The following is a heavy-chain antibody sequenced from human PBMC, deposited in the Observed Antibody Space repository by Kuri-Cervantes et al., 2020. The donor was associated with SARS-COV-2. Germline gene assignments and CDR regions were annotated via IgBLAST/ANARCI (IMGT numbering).Heavy chain of an antibody. J-gene: IGHJ6*02. CDR1: GFTFSSYS. Sequence: GGSLRLSCAAYGFTFSSYSMNWVRQAPGKGLEWVSSISSSSSYIYYADSVKGRFTISRDNAKNSLYLQMNSLRAEDTAVYYCARDIPKITLILIAIFKDSYAMDVWGQGTTVT. V-gene: IGHV3-21*01. D-gene: IGHD3-22*01. CDR2: ISSSSSYI. CDR3: ARDIPKITLILIAIFKDSYAMDV.